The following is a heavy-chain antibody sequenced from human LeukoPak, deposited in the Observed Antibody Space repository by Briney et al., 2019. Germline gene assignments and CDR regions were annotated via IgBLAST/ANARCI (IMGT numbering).Heavy chain of an antibody. D-gene: IGHD3-10*01. Sequence: PGGSLRLSCAASGFTFSSYWMHWVRQAPGKGLVWVSRINSDGSSTSYADSVKGRFTISRDNAKNTLYLQMNSLRAEDTAVYYCARAPPYMVRLVHRGQGTLVTVSS. CDR1: GFTFSSYW. CDR2: INSDGSST. CDR3: ARAPPYMVRLVH. J-gene: IGHJ4*02. V-gene: IGHV3-74*01.